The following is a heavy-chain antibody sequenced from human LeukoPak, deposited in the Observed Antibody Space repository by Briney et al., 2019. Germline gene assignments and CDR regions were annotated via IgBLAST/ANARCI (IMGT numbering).Heavy chain of an antibody. D-gene: IGHD1-14*01. CDR3: ARDNRGFDL. CDR1: GFTFSSYA. V-gene: IGHV3-48*02. J-gene: IGHJ2*01. Sequence: PGGSLRLSCAASGFTFSSYAMSWVRQAPGKGLEWVSYISTSSTIYYADSVKGRFTISRDNAKHSLYLQMNSLRDEDTAVYYCARDNRGFDLWGRGILVTVSS. CDR2: ISTSSTI.